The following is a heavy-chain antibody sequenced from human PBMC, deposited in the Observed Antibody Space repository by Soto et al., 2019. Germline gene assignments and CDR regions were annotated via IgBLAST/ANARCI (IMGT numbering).Heavy chain of an antibody. V-gene: IGHV1-3*05. J-gene: IGHJ6*01. Sequence: QVQLVQSGAEERKPGAAVKVSCKASEYTLAASTIHWVRQAPGQRLEWMGWFNPGSGGTKYSQSLQGXXTFSSDPSANXVYMXXXRLXXXXXXXXXXXXXXXXXRYY. CDR2: FNPGSGGT. CDR3: XXXXXXXRYY. CDR1: EYTLAAST.